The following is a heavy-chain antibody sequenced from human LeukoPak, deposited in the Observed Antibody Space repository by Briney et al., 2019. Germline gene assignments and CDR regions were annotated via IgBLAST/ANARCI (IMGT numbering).Heavy chain of an antibody. CDR3: ARGGVRGVIIIHFDY. Sequence: SETLSLTCTVSGGSISSYYWSWIRQPPRKGLEWIGYIYYSGSTNYNPSPKSRVTISVDTSKNQFSLKLSSVTAADTAVYYCARGGVRGVIIIHFDYWGQGTLVTVSS. D-gene: IGHD3-10*01. CDR2: IYYSGST. V-gene: IGHV4-59*01. J-gene: IGHJ4*02. CDR1: GGSISSYY.